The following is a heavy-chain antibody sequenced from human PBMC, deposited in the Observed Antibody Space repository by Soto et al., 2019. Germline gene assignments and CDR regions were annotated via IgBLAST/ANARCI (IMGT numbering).Heavy chain of an antibody. CDR3: AREGPDSSGVNLSFDI. J-gene: IGHJ3*02. CDR1: GFTFSSYA. CDR2: ISYDGSNK. V-gene: IGHV3-30-3*01. D-gene: IGHD3-22*01. Sequence: GGSLRLSCAASGFTFSSYAMHWVRQAPGKGLEWVAVISYDGSNKYYADSVKGRFTISRDNSKNTLYLQMNSLRAEDTAVYYCAREGPDSSGVNLSFDIWGQGTMVTVSS.